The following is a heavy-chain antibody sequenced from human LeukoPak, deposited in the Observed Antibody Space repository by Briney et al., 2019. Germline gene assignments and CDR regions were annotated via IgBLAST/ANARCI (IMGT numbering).Heavy chain of an antibody. CDR2: TSGSGATT. D-gene: IGHD3-9*01. J-gene: IGHJ4*02. CDR1: GFNFSNYA. Sequence: GGSLRLSCAASGFNFSNYAMSWVRQAPGRGLEWVSVTSGSGATTYYADSVKGRFTVPRDNSKNTLFLQMNSLRAEDTAVYYCARSTSSEYDIYHFDYWGQGTLVTVSS. V-gene: IGHV3-23*01. CDR3: ARSTSSEYDIYHFDY.